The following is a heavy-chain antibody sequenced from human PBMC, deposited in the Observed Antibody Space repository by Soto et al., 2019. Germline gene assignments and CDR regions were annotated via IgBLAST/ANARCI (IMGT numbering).Heavy chain of an antibody. CDR2: INSDGSST. V-gene: IGHV3-74*01. CDR1: GFTFSSYW. Sequence: GGSLRLSCAASGFTFSSYWMHWVRQAPGKGLVWVSRINSDGSSTSYADSVKGRFTISRDNAKNTLYLQMNSLRAEDTAVYYGARGGEQTRYYFYYYMDVWGKGTTVTVSS. D-gene: IGHD2-21*01. CDR3: ARGGEQTRYYFYYYMDV. J-gene: IGHJ6*03.